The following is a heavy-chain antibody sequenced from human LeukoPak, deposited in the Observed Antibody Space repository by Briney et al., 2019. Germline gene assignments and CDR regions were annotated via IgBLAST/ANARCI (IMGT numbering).Heavy chain of an antibody. CDR2: IKQDGSEK. Sequence: GGSLRLSCTTSGFTFSGYWMSWVRQAPGKGLEWVANIKQDGSEKYYVDSVKGRFTISRDNAKNSLYLQMNSLRAEDTAVYYCVRGGPSTWSWGQGTLVTVSS. J-gene: IGHJ5*02. V-gene: IGHV3-7*01. CDR3: VRGGPSTWS. D-gene: IGHD2-15*01. CDR1: GFTFSGYW.